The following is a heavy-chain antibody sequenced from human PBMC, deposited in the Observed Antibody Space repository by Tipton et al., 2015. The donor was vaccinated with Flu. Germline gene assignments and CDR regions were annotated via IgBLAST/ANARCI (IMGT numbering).Heavy chain of an antibody. D-gene: IGHD6-13*01. J-gene: IGHJ4*02. CDR2: IYHSGTT. CDR1: GGSMSYRS. V-gene: IGHV4-38-2*02. CDR3: ARDRWEYSRGFDS. Sequence: LRLSCNVSGGSMSYRSWSWIRQAPGKGLEWIGSIYHSGTTYYNPSLKSRVTISVDTSKNQFSLKLTSVTAADTAVYYCARDRWEYSRGFDSWGQGTLVTVSP.